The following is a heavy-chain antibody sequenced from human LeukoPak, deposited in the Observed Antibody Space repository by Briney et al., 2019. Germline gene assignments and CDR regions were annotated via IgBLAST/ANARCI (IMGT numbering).Heavy chain of an antibody. V-gene: IGHV3-30-3*01. Sequence: PGGSLRLSCAASGFIFSSYSMHWVRQAPGKGLVWVAVISFDGSNKYYADSVKGRFTISRDNSKNTLYLQMNSLRAEDTAVYYCARKLPPYYYYMDVWGKGTTVTVSS. D-gene: IGHD2-15*01. J-gene: IGHJ6*03. CDR2: ISFDGSNK. CDR1: GFIFSSYS. CDR3: ARKLPPYYYYMDV.